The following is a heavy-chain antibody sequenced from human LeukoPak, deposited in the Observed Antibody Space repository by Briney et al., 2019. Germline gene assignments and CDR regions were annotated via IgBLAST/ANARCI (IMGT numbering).Heavy chain of an antibody. J-gene: IGHJ6*03. CDR2: IRYDGSNK. CDR1: GFTFSSYG. CDR3: AKDYSWLARSYYYMDV. D-gene: IGHD6-19*01. V-gene: IGHV3-30*02. Sequence: GGSLRLSCAASGFTFSSYGMHWVRQAPGKGLEWVAFIRYDGSNKYYADSVKGRFTISRDNSKNTLYLQMNSLRAEDTAVYYCAKDYSWLARSYYYMDVWGKGTTVTISS.